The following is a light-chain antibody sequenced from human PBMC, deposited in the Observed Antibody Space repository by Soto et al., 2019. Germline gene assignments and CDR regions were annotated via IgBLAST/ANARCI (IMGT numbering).Light chain of an antibody. CDR3: QQSYSTPLT. CDR2: AAS. Sequence: DFHLTQSPSTLSASVGDRVTITCRASQSISSYLNWYQQKPGKAPKLLIYAASSLQSGVPSRFSGSGSGTDFTLTISSLQPEDFATYYCQQSYSTPLTFGGGTKVDIK. J-gene: IGKJ4*01. V-gene: IGKV1-39*01. CDR1: QSISSY.